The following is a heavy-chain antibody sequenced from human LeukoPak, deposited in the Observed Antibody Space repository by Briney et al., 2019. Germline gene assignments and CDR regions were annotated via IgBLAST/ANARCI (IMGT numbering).Heavy chain of an antibody. D-gene: IGHD2-8*01. Sequence: GGSLRLSCAASGFTFTNYAMNWVRQAPGKGLEWVSSISGSGDDTSYADSVKGRFTISRDNSRDTLYLQMNSLRAEDTAVYYCAKDRCTNGVCYGSYPWGQGTLVTVSS. V-gene: IGHV3-23*01. CDR2: ISGSGDDT. CDR1: GFTFTNYA. J-gene: IGHJ5*02. CDR3: AKDRCTNGVCYGSYP.